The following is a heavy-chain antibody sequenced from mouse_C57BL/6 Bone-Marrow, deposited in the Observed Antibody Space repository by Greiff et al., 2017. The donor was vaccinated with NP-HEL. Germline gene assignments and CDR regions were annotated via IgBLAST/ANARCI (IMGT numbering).Heavy chain of an antibody. J-gene: IGHJ1*03. V-gene: IGHV14-4*01. CDR3: TTKAYYSNLHWYVDV. Sequence: EVQGVESGAELVRPGASVKLSCTASGFNIKDDYMHWVKQRPEQGLEWIGWIDPENGDTEYASKFQGKATITADTSSNTAYLQLSSLTSEDTAVYYCTTKAYYSNLHWYVDVWGTGTTVTVSS. CDR2: IDPENGDT. CDR1: GFNIKDDY. D-gene: IGHD2-5*01.